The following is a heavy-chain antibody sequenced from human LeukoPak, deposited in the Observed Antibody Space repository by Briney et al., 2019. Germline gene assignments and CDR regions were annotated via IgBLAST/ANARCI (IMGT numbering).Heavy chain of an antibody. V-gene: IGHV4-61*01. D-gene: IGHD5-18*01. CDR3: ASDVDTAMVRDY. Sequence: SETLSLTCTVSGGSISSSSYYWSWIRQPPGKGLEWIGYIYYSGSTNYNPSLKSRVTISVDSSKNQFSLKLSSVTAADTAVYYCASDVDTAMVRDYWGQGTLVTVSS. CDR1: GGSISSSSYY. CDR2: IYYSGST. J-gene: IGHJ4*02.